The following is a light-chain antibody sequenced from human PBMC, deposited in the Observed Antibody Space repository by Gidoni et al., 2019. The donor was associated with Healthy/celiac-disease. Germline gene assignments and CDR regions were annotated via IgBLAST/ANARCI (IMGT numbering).Light chain of an antibody. J-gene: IGKJ1*01. Sequence: EIVLTQSPATLSLSPGERATLSCRASQSVSSYLAWYQQKPGQAPRLLIYDASNRATGIPARFSGSGSGTDFTLTISSLEPEDFAVYYCQLRSNWPPGVTFGQXTKVEIK. CDR1: QSVSSY. V-gene: IGKV3-11*01. CDR2: DAS. CDR3: QLRSNWPPGVT.